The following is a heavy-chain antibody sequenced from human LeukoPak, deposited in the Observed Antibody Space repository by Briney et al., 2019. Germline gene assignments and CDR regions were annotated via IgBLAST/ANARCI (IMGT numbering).Heavy chain of an antibody. D-gene: IGHD2-15*01. Sequence: GSLRLSCSASGFTFSSYAMHWVRQAPGKGLEYVSAISSNGGSTYYADSVKGRFTISRDNAKNSLYLQMNSLRAEDTAVYYCATSRYCYGGTCNSDHFYYGMDVWGQGTAVTVSS. CDR1: GFTFSSYA. J-gene: IGHJ6*02. CDR3: ATSRYCYGGTCNSDHFYYGMDV. V-gene: IGHV3-64*04. CDR2: ISSNGGST.